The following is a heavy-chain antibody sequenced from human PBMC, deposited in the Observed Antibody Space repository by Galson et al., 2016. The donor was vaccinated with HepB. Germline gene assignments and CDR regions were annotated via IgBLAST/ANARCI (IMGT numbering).Heavy chain of an antibody. CDR3: ARDSSGTGTTFYFDY. Sequence: SLRLSCAASGFSFDKYWMSWVRQAPGKGLEWVANIKYGGSAKDYVDSVKGRFTISRDNAKNARSLQMNSLRAEDTAVYYCARDSSGTGTTFYFDYWGQGALVTVSS. CDR2: IKYGGSAK. D-gene: IGHD1-7*01. V-gene: IGHV3-7*01. CDR1: GFSFDKYW. J-gene: IGHJ4*02.